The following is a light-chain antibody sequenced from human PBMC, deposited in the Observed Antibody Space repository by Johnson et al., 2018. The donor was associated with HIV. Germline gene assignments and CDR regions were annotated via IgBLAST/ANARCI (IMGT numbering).Light chain of an antibody. V-gene: IGLV1-51*01. J-gene: IGLJ1*01. CDR1: SSKIGNNY. Sequence: SVLTQPPSVSAAPGQKVTISCSGISSKIGNNYVSWYQHLPGAAPKLLIYDNNKRPSGIPDRFSGSKSGTSATLGITGLQTGDEADYYCGTWANSLSAHVFGTGTKVTVL. CDR2: DNN. CDR3: GTWANSLSAHV.